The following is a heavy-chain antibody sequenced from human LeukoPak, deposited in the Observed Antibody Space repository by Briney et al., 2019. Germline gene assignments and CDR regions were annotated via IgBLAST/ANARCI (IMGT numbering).Heavy chain of an antibody. Sequence: PSETLSLTCTVSGYSISSGYYWGWIRQPPGKGLEWIGSIYHSGSTYYNPSLKSRVTISVDTSKNQSSLKLSSVTAADTAVYYCARDRAAAGYLFDLWGRGTLVTVSS. D-gene: IGHD6-13*01. V-gene: IGHV4-38-2*02. CDR1: GYSISSGYY. CDR2: IYHSGST. J-gene: IGHJ2*01. CDR3: ARDRAAAGYLFDL.